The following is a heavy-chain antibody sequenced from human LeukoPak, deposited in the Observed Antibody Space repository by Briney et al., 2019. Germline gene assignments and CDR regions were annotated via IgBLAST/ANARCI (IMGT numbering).Heavy chain of an antibody. CDR1: GGSISSSNYY. Sequence: ASQTLSLTCTVSGGSISSSNYYWGWIRQPPGKGLEWIGGINYSGVTYYNPSLKSRVTISVVTSKNQFSLNLSFVTAADTAVYYCATYIGSYYDYWGQGTLVTVSS. D-gene: IGHD1-26*01. CDR2: INYSGVT. J-gene: IGHJ4*02. V-gene: IGHV4-39*01. CDR3: ATYIGSYYDY.